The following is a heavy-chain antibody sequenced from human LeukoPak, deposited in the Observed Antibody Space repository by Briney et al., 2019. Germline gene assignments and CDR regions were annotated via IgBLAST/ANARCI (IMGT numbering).Heavy chain of an antibody. CDR3: ARTPYGSGRRNAFDI. CDR1: GGSISSYY. V-gene: IGHV4-59*01. D-gene: IGHD3-10*01. J-gene: IGHJ3*02. Sequence: PSETLSLTCTVSGGSISSYYWSWLRQPPGKGLEWIGYIYYSGSTNYNPSLKSRVTISVDTSKNQFSLKLSSVTAADTAVYYCARTPYGSGRRNAFDIWGQGTMVTVSS. CDR2: IYYSGST.